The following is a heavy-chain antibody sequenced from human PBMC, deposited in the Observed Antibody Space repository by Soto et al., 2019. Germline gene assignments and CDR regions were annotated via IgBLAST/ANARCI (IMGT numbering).Heavy chain of an antibody. Sequence: QVQLVQSGAEVKKPGSSVKVSCKASGGTFSSYAISWVRQAPGQGLEWMGVIIPIFGTANYAKKFQGRVTMTADEPTSTAHMGLGTLRSEDTAVDYCAGRAVIAVSGPYYVDYWGQGTLVTVSS. CDR3: AGRAVIAVSGPYYVDY. J-gene: IGHJ4*02. CDR1: GGTFSSYA. CDR2: IIPIFGTA. D-gene: IGHD6-19*01. V-gene: IGHV1-69*12.